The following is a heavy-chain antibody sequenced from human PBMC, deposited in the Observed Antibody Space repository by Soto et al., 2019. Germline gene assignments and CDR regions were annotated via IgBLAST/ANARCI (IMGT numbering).Heavy chain of an antibody. V-gene: IGHV3-30*18. D-gene: IGHD2-2*01. J-gene: IGHJ6*02. CDR3: AKTRDIVVVPAAILYYYGMDV. CDR1: GFTFSSYG. CDR2: ISYDGSNK. Sequence: QVQLVESGGGVVQPGRSLRLSCAASGFTFSSYGMHWVRQAPGKGLEWVAVISYDGSNKYYADSVKGRFTISRDNSKNTLYLQMNSLRAEDTAVYYCAKTRDIVVVPAAILYYYGMDVWGQGTTVTVSS.